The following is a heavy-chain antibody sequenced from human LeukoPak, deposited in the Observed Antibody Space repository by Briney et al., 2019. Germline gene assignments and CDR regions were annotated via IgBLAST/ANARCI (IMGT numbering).Heavy chain of an antibody. CDR3: ARDAYSGGWGPTYFDY. CDR2: ISISGTTI. CDR1: GFTFSTYE. D-gene: IGHD6-19*01. J-gene: IGHJ4*02. Sequence: GGSLRLSCAASGFTFSTYEMNWVRQAPGKGLEWVSYISISGTTIYYADSVKGRFTISRDNAKNSLYLQMYSLRADDTAVYYCARDAYSGGWGPTYFDYWGQGTVVTVSS. V-gene: IGHV3-48*03.